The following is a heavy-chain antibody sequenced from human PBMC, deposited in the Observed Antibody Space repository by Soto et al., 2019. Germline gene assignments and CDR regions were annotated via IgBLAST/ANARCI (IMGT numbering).Heavy chain of an antibody. CDR3: AEAKLSGFSI. V-gene: IGHV1-58*01. Sequence: WASVKVSCKTSGLLFSSSAVHWFRQSLGQHLEWIGWIVVGRGGENYEHNFQDRVTITRDLYPDTAYMQLSSLRSEDTAIYYCAEAKLSGFSIWGQGTMVTVSS. J-gene: IGHJ3*02. CDR2: IVVGRGGE. D-gene: IGHD5-12*01. CDR1: GLLFSSSA.